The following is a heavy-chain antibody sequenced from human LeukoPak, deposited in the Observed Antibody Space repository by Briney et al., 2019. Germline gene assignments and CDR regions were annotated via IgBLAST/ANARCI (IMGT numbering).Heavy chain of an antibody. Sequence: GGSLRLSCAASGFTFSSYAMSWVRQAPGKGLEWVSAISGSGGSTYYADSVKGRFTISRDNSRNTLYLQMNSLRAEDTAVYYCAKDGLATTNGPCGYFDYWGQGTLVTVSS. CDR3: AKDGLATTNGPCGYFDY. V-gene: IGHV3-23*01. CDR2: ISGSGGST. CDR1: GFTFSSYA. D-gene: IGHD5-24*01. J-gene: IGHJ4*02.